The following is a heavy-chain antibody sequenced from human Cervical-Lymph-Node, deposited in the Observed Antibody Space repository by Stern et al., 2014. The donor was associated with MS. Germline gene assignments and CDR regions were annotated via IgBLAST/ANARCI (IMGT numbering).Heavy chain of an antibody. J-gene: IGHJ4*02. CDR1: GGSISSGGYH. CDR3: ARGRDGYKSHFDY. Sequence: VQLEESGPGLVKPSQTLSLTCTVSGGSISSGGYHWSWIRQHPGKGLEWIGYIYYSGSTYYNPSLKSRVTISVDTSKNQFSLKLSSVTAADTAVYYCARGRDGYKSHFDYWGQGTLVTVSS. V-gene: IGHV4-31*03. D-gene: IGHD5-24*01. CDR2: IYYSGST.